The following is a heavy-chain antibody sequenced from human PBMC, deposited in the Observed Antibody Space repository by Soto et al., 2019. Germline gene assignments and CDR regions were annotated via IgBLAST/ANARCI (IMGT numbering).Heavy chain of an antibody. D-gene: IGHD3-9*01. V-gene: IGHV5-51*01. CDR3: ARHATYYDILSGYYFDY. CDR1: GYSFTSYW. Sequence: PGESLKISCKGSGYSFTSYWIAWVRQMPGKGLEGVAIINPGDSETKYSTSFQGPVTISADKYINTAYLQWSSVKASDTAMYYCARHATYYDILSGYYFDYWGQGTKVTVSS. CDR2: INPGDSET. J-gene: IGHJ4*02.